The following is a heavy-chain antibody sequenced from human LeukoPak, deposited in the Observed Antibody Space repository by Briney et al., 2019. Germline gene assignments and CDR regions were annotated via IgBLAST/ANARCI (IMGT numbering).Heavy chain of an antibody. CDR1: GYTFTGYH. J-gene: IGHJ4*02. V-gene: IGHV1-2*02. CDR2: INPNSGGT. D-gene: IGHD6-13*01. CDR3: ARVETTEGRSWYREFDY. Sequence: ASVKVSCKASGYTFTGYHIHWVRQAPGQGLEWMAWINPNSGGTSYAQKFQGRVTTTRDTSISTVYMELSSLRSDDTAMYYCARVETTEGRSWYREFDYWGQGTLVTVSS.